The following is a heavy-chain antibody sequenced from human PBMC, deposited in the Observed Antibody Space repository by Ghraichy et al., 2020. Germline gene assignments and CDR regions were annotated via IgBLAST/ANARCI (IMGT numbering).Heavy chain of an antibody. CDR1: GYSFTSYW. CDR3: ARLSLMYYYDSSGSLDY. Sequence: GESLNISCKGSGYSFTSYWIGWVRQMPGKGLEWMGIIYPGDSDTRYSPSFQGQVTISADKSISTAYLQWSSLKASDTAMYYCARLSLMYYYDSSGSLDYWGQGTLVTVSS. J-gene: IGHJ4*02. D-gene: IGHD3-22*01. CDR2: IYPGDSDT. V-gene: IGHV5-51*01.